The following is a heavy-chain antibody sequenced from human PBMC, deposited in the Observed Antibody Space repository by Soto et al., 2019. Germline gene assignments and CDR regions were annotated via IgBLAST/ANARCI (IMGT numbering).Heavy chain of an antibody. D-gene: IGHD3-3*01. V-gene: IGHV1-3*01. CDR3: ARPHYDFWSGYRYYFDY. J-gene: IGHJ4*02. CDR1: GYTFTSYA. CDR2: INAGNGNT. Sequence: ASVKVSCKASGYTFTSYAIHWVRQAPGQRLEWMGWINAGNGNTKYSQKFQGRVTITRDTSASTAYMELSSLRSEDTAVYYCARPHYDFWSGYRYYFDYWGQGTLVTVSS.